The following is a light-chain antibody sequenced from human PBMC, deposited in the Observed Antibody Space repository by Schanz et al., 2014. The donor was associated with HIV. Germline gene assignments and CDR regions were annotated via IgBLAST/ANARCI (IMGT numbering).Light chain of an antibody. CDR1: QTVSSN. CDR2: GAS. Sequence: EIVMTQSPATLSVSPGERATLSCRASQTVSSNLAWYQQKPGQAPRLLIYGASTRGTGVPARFSGSGSGTEFTLTISSLQSEDFAVYYCQQYDSWPTFGQGTKVEIK. CDR3: QQYDSWPT. V-gene: IGKV3-15*01. J-gene: IGKJ1*01.